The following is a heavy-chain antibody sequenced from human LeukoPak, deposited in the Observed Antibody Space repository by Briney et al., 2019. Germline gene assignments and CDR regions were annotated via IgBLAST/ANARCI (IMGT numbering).Heavy chain of an antibody. CDR2: INPNSGDT. J-gene: IGHJ4*02. D-gene: IGHD5-12*01. V-gene: IGHV1-2*02. CDR1: GYTFTGYY. CDR3: AKNPYEYYFDY. Sequence: ASVKVSCKASGYTFTGYYLHWVRQAPGQGLEWMGWINPNSGDTNYAQKFQGRVTMTSDMSIRTAYMELSGLRSGDTAVYYCAKNPYEYYFDYWGQGTLVTVSS.